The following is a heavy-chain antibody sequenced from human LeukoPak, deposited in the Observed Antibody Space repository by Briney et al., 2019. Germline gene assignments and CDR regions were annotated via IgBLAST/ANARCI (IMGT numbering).Heavy chain of an antibody. V-gene: IGHV3-23*01. CDR2: ISGSGGST. Sequence: GGSLRLSCAASGFTFSSYAMSWVRQAPGKGLEWVSAISGSGGSTYYADSVKGRFTISRDNSKNTLYLQMNSLRAEDTAVYYCAKDPLPQWLAPDRYFDYWGQGTLVTVSS. CDR3: AKDPLPQWLAPDRYFDY. J-gene: IGHJ4*02. D-gene: IGHD6-19*01. CDR1: GFTFSSYA.